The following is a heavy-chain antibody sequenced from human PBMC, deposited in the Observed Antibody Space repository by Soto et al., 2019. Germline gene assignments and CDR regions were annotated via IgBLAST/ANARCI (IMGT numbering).Heavy chain of an antibody. D-gene: IGHD3-10*01. CDR1: GGSISSGGYY. J-gene: IGHJ6*02. CDR2: IYYSGST. V-gene: IGHV4-31*03. Sequence: QVQLQESGPGLVKPSQTLSLTCTVSGGSISSGGYYWSWIRQHPGKGLEWIGYIYYSGSTYYNPSLKSRVTISVDTSKIQFSLKLSSVTAADTAVYYCAGSPTGVLLWFGEPLYGMDVWGQGTTVTVSS. CDR3: AGSPTGVLLWFGEPLYGMDV.